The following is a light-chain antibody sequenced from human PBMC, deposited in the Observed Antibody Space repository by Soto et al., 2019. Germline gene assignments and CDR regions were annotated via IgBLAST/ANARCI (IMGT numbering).Light chain of an antibody. J-gene: IGKJ1*01. Sequence: DIQMTQSPSTLSASVGDRVTIICRASQPISSWLAWYQQKGGKAPKLLISKASNLDSGVPSRFSGSGSGTEFNLTISSLQPEDFATYYCQQYNSFIWTFGQGTKVDIK. CDR1: QPISSW. CDR2: KAS. CDR3: QQYNSFIWT. V-gene: IGKV1-5*03.